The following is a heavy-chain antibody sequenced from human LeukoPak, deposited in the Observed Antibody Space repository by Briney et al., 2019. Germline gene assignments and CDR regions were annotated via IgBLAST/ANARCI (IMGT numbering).Heavy chain of an antibody. CDR3: ARSGGRGRWFAASYYFDY. D-gene: IGHD3-10*01. V-gene: IGHV1-18*01. J-gene: IGHJ4*02. CDR2: ISAYNGNT. Sequence: ASVKVSCKASGYTFTSYGISWVRQAPGQGLEWMGWISAYNGNTNYAQKLQGRVTMTTDTSTSTAYMELRSLRSDDTAVYYCARSGGRGRWFAASYYFDYWGQGTLVTVSS. CDR1: GYTFTSYG.